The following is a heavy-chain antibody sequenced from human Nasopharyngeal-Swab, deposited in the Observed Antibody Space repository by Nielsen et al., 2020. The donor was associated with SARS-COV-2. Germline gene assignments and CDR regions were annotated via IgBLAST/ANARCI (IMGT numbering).Heavy chain of an antibody. Sequence: SLKISCAASGFTFSSYGMHWVRQAPGKGLEWVAVIWYDGSNKYYADSVKGRFTISRDNSKNTLYPQMNSLRAEDTAVYYCARGSSGLPDYWGQGTLVTVSS. J-gene: IGHJ4*02. V-gene: IGHV3-33*01. D-gene: IGHD3-22*01. CDR3: ARGSSGLPDY. CDR1: GFTFSSYG. CDR2: IWYDGSNK.